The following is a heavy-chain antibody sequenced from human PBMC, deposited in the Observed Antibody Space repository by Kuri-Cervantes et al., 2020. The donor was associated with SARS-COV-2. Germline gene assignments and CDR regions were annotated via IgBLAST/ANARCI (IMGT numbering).Heavy chain of an antibody. Sequence: SETLSLTCTVSGGSISSGGYYWSWVRQPPGKGLEWIGYIYHSGSTYYNPSLKSRVTISVDTSKNQFSLKLSSVTAADTAVYYCARGAYYDFWSGYYPAYYFDYWGQGTLVTVSS. CDR1: GGSISSGGYY. V-gene: IGHV4-30-2*01. CDR2: IYHSGST. D-gene: IGHD3-3*01. CDR3: ARGAYYDFWSGYYPAYYFDY. J-gene: IGHJ4*02.